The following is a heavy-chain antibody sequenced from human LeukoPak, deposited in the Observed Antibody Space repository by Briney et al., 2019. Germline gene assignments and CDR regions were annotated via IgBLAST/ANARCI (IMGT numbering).Heavy chain of an antibody. Sequence: SETLSLTCTVSGGSISGYYWSWIRQPPGKGLEWIGYIYYSGSTNYNPSLKSRVTISVDTSKNQFSLKLSSVTAADTAVYYCAPQQWLATYAAGGYAFDIWGQGTMVTVSS. CDR1: GGSISGYY. CDR3: APQQWLATYAAGGYAFDI. J-gene: IGHJ3*02. D-gene: IGHD6-19*01. CDR2: IYYSGST. V-gene: IGHV4-59*01.